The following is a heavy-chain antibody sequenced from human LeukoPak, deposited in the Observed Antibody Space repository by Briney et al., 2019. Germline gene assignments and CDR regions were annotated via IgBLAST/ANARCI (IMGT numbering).Heavy chain of an antibody. CDR2: IYSGGST. J-gene: IGHJ5*02. D-gene: IGHD2-2*01. CDR3: ARVAIYCSSTSCYLSWFDP. V-gene: IGHV3-53*01. Sequence: GGSLRLSCAASGFSFSSYVMSWVRQAPGKGLEWVSVIYSGGSTYYADSVKGRFTISRDNSKNTLYLQMNSLRAEDTAVYYCARVAIYCSSTSCYLSWFDPWGQGTLVTVSS. CDR1: GFSFSSYV.